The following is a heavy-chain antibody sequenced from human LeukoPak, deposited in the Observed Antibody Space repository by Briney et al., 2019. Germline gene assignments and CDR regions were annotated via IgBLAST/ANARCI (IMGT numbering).Heavy chain of an antibody. D-gene: IGHD2-2*03. CDR2: INHSGST. Sequence: SETLSLTCAVYGGSFSGYYWSWIRQPPGKGLEWIGEINHSGSTNYNPSLKSRVTISVDTSKNQFSLKLSSVAAADTAVYYCASLGGYCSSTSCPNYYYMDVWGKGTTVTVSS. J-gene: IGHJ6*03. CDR1: GGSFSGYY. V-gene: IGHV4-34*01. CDR3: ASLGGYCSSTSCPNYYYMDV.